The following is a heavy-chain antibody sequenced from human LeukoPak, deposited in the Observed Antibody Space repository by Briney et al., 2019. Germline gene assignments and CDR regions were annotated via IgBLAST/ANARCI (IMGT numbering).Heavy chain of an antibody. V-gene: IGHV3-66*01. D-gene: IGHD3-9*01. CDR1: GFTVSSNY. J-gene: IGHJ4*02. Sequence: TGGSLRLSCADSGFTVSSNYMRWVRQAPGKGLEWGSVIYSGGSTHYADSVKGRFTISRDNSKNTLYLQMNSLRAEDTAVYYCARDRLHYDSLTGYPADWGQGTLVTVSS. CDR2: IYSGGST. CDR3: ARDRLHYDSLTGYPAD.